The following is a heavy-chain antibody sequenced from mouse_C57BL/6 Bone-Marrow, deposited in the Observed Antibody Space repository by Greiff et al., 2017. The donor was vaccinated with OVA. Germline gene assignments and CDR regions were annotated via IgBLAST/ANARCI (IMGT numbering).Heavy chain of an antibody. CDR2: IWSGGST. CDR3: ARNLRGYGSSYEFAY. D-gene: IGHD1-1*01. CDR1: GFSLTSYG. J-gene: IGHJ3*01. Sequence: QVQLKESGPGLVQPSQSLSITCTVSGFSLTSYGVHWVRQSPGKGLEWLGVIWSGGSTDYNAAFISRLSISKDNSKSQVFFKMNSLQADDTAIYYCARNLRGYGSSYEFAYWGQGTLVTVSA. V-gene: IGHV2-2*01.